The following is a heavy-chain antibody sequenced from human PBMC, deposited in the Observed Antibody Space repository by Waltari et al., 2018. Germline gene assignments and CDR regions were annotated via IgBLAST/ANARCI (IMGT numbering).Heavy chain of an antibody. D-gene: IGHD3-10*01. J-gene: IGHJ3*02. CDR1: GFTFDDYA. CDR3: AKRDYYGSGGGAFDI. CDR2: ISWNSGSI. V-gene: IGHV3-9*03. Sequence: EVQLVESGGGLVQPGRSLRLSCAASGFTFDDYAMHWVRQAPGKGLEWVSGISWNSGSIGYADSVKGRFTISRDNAKNSLYLQMNRLRVEDMALYYCAKRDYYGSGGGAFDIWGQGTMVTVSS.